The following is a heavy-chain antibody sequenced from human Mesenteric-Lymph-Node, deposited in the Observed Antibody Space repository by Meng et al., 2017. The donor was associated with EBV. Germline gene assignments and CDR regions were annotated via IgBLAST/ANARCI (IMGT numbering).Heavy chain of an antibody. CDR3: ARHRARDDCGDYATFDY. CDR1: GGSISSSSSY. J-gene: IGHJ4*02. CDR2: IYYSGST. V-gene: IGHV4-39*01. D-gene: IGHD4-17*01. Sequence: QVQLQESGPGLVKPSETLSLTCTVSGGSISSSSSYWGWIRQPPGKGLEWIGSIYYSGSTYYKPSLKSRVFVSVDTSKSQFSLRLNSVTAADTAVYYCARHRARDDCGDYATFDYWGQGTLVSVSS.